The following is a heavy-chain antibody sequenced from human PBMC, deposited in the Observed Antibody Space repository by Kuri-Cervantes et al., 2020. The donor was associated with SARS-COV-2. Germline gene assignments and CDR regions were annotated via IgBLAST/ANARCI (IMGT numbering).Heavy chain of an antibody. V-gene: IGHV4-4*07. CDR2: IYTSGST. J-gene: IGHJ3*02. CDR3: ARGSEVHGGSSWYPDAFDI. D-gene: IGHD6-13*01. Sequence: SETLSLTCTVSGGSISSYYWSWIRQPAGKGLEWIGRIYTSGSTNYNPSLKSRVTMSVDTSKNQFSLKLSSVTAADTAVYYCARGSEVHGGSSWYPDAFDIWGQGTMVTVSS. CDR1: GGSISSYY.